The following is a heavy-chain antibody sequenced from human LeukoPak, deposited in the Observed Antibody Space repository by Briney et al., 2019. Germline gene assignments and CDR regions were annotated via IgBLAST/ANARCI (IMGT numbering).Heavy chain of an antibody. CDR2: MNPNSGNT. D-gene: IGHD6-19*01. CDR3: ARGKQWLVRIAFFRRTSPNYYYYMDV. Sequence: ASVKVSCKASGYTFTSYDINWVRQATGQGLEWMGWMNPNSGNTGYAQKFQGRVTITRNTSISTAYMELSSLRSEDTAVYYCARGKQWLVRIAFFRRTSPNYYYYMDVWGEGTTVTVSS. J-gene: IGHJ6*03. CDR1: GYTFTSYD. V-gene: IGHV1-8*03.